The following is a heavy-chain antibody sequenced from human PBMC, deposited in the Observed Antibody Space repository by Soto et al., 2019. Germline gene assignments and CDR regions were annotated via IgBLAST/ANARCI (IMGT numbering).Heavy chain of an antibody. J-gene: IGHJ4*02. Sequence: QVQLQESGPGLVKPSQTLSLTCTVSGGSISSGGYYWSWIRQHPGKGLEWIGYIYYSGSTYYNPSRTSRVTIAVDTSKNQFSLKLSSVTAADTAVYYCASDRYGSLGLDYWGQGTLVTVSS. CDR1: GGSISSGGYY. V-gene: IGHV4-31*03. D-gene: IGHD5-18*01. CDR2: IYYSGST. CDR3: ASDRYGSLGLDY.